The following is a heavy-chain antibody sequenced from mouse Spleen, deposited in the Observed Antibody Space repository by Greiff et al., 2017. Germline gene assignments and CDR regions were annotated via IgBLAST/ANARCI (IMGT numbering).Heavy chain of an antibody. D-gene: IGHD2-3*01. Sequence: QVQLQQPGAELVKPGASVKLSCKASGYTFTSYWMQWVKQRPGQGLEWIGEIDPSDSYTNYNQKFKGKATLTVDTSSSTAYMQLSSLTSEDSAVYYCARGGGYYLYYFDYWGQGTTLTVSS. V-gene: IGHV1-50*01. CDR3: ARGGGYYLYYFDY. J-gene: IGHJ2*01. CDR2: IDPSDSYT. CDR1: GYTFTSYW.